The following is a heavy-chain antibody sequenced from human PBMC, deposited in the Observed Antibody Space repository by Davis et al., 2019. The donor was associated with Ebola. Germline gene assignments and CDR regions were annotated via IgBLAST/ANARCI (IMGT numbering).Heavy chain of an antibody. V-gene: IGHV3-15*07. CDR3: SRGLSFDP. CDR1: GFTFTNAW. J-gene: IGHJ5*02. Sequence: GESLKISCAASGFTFTNAWMNWVRQAPGKGLEWVGRIKSKTDDGTTDYAAPVKGRFTISRDDSKNTLYLQMNSLKTEDTAVYYCSRGLSFDPWGQGTLVTVSS. CDR2: IKSKTDDGTT.